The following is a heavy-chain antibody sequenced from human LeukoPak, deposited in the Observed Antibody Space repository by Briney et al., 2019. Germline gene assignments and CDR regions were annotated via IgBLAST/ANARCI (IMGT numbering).Heavy chain of an antibody. Sequence: GGSLRLSCVASGFTFSSFEMNWVRQAPGKGLEWVSYIDNSASTIYYADSVRGRFTISRDNAKNSLYLQMNSLRAEDTAVYYCARHVIYGSSGYHRFDYWGQGTLVTVSS. V-gene: IGHV3-48*03. CDR3: ARHVIYGSSGYHRFDY. D-gene: IGHD3-22*01. CDR1: GFTFSSFE. J-gene: IGHJ4*02. CDR2: IDNSASTI.